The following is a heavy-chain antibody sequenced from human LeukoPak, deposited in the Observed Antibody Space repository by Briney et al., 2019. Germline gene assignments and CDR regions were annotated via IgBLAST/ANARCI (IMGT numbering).Heavy chain of an antibody. CDR1: GFTVSINY. V-gene: IGHV3-53*01. CDR2: IYTTGKT. CDR3: AKVSPTGRAFDC. Sequence: PGGSLRLSCAASGFTVSINYMSWVRQAPGEGLEWVSVIYTTGKTYYADSVKGRFSISRDSSKNTVYLQMNSLRAEDTAVYYCAKVSPTGRAFDCWGQGTLVTVSS. D-gene: IGHD1-1*01. J-gene: IGHJ4*02.